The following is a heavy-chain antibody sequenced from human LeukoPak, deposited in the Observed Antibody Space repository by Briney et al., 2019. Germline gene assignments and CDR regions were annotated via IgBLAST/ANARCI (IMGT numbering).Heavy chain of an antibody. CDR2: MHSGGGT. V-gene: IGHV3-66*01. CDR3: ARSDYGGNSWSNAFDI. D-gene: IGHD4-23*01. J-gene: IGHJ3*02. CDR1: GFTVSRNY. Sequence: GGSLRLSCAASGFTVSRNYINWVRQAPGKGLEWVSVMHSGGGTYYADSVNGRFTISRDNSKDTVYLQMNSLRAEDTAVYYCARSDYGGNSWSNAFDIWGQGTVVTVSS.